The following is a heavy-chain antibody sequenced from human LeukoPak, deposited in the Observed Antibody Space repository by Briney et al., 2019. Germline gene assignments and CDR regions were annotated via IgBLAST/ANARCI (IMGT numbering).Heavy chain of an antibody. CDR3: ASVSYSSGWYPFDY. CDR2: IYTSGST. D-gene: IGHD6-19*01. J-gene: IGHJ4*02. Sequence: PSETLSLTCTVSGGSISSYYWSWIRQPAGKGLEWIGRIYTSGSTNYNPSLRSRVTMSVDTSRNQFSLKLSSVTAADTAVYYCASVSYSSGWYPFDYWGQGTLVTVSS. CDR1: GGSISSYY. V-gene: IGHV4-4*07.